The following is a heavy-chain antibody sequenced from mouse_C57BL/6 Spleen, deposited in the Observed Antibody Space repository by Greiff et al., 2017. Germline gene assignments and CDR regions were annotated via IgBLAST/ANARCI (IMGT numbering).Heavy chain of an antibody. V-gene: IGHV1-82*01. CDR3: ARPLYYGSSYGFAY. CDR2: IYPGDGDT. J-gene: IGHJ3*01. D-gene: IGHD1-1*01. CDR1: GYAFSSSW. Sequence: QVHVKQSGPELVKPGASVKISCKASGYAFSSSWMNWVKQRPGKGLEWIGRIYPGDGDTNYNGKFKGKATLTADKSSSTAYMQLSSLTSEDSAVYFCARPLYYGSSYGFAYWGQGTLVTVSA.